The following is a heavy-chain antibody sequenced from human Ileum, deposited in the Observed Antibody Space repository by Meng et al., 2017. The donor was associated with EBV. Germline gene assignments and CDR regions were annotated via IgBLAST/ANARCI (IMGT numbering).Heavy chain of an antibody. D-gene: IGHD3-10*01. CDR2: ICHDESTM. Sequence: VEWVGSGGGLVQPGGSLRLSCAASGFTFSSYCMHWVRQAPGKGPVWVSRICHDESTMNYADSVKGRFTISRDNAKNTVYLQMNSLRPEDTAVYYCIRDFREADYWGQGTLVTVSS. CDR1: GFTFSSYC. CDR3: IRDFREADY. J-gene: IGHJ4*02. V-gene: IGHV3-74*01.